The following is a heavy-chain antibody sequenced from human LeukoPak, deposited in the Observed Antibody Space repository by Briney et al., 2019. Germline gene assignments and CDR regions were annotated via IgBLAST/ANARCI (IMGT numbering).Heavy chain of an antibody. CDR1: GFTFSSTS. J-gene: IGHJ3*01. D-gene: IGHD3-22*01. CDR3: ARGDYFDRAFDV. Sequence: PGGSLRLSCAASGFTFSSTSMSWVRQAPGKGLEWVAVTVGGGDGTYYADSVKGRFTISRDNSNNTLYLQMNSLRAEDTAVYYCARGDYFDRAFDVWGQGTTVTVSS. V-gene: IGHV3-23*01. CDR2: TVGGGDGT.